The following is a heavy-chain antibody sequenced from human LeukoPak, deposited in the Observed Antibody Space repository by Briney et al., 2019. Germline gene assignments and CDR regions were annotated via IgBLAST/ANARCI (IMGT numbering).Heavy chain of an antibody. CDR2: IYYSGST. Sequence: PSETLSLTCTVPGGSISSYYWSWIRQPPGKGLEWIGYIYYSGSTNYNPSLKSRVTISVDTSENQFSLKLSSVTAADTAVYYCARFPDQIAIFGVVNYFLGDWGQGILVTVSS. CDR3: ARFPDQIAIFGVVNYFLGD. D-gene: IGHD3-3*01. J-gene: IGHJ4*02. V-gene: IGHV4-59*01. CDR1: GGSISSYY.